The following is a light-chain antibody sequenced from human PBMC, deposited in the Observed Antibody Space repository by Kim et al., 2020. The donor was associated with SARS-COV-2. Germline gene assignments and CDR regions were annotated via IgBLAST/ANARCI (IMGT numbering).Light chain of an antibody. CDR2: AAS. J-gene: IGKJ1*01. V-gene: IGKV1D-16*01. CDR1: QGISNW. CDR3: QQYKSYPRT. Sequence: DIQMTQSPSSLSASVGSRVTITCRASQGISNWLAWYQLRPGKVPKLLIFAASTLQAGVPSRFSGSGSGTYFTLTISSLQPEDFATYYCQQYKSYPRTFGQGTKVDIK.